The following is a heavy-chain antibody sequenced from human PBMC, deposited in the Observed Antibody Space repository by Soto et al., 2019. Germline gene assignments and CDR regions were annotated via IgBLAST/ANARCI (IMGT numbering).Heavy chain of an antibody. D-gene: IGHD3-22*01. CDR2: IIPIFGTA. CDR1: GGTFSSYA. Sequence: QVQLVQYGAEVKKPGSSVKVSCKASGGTFSSYAISWVRQAPGQGLEWMGGIIPIFGTANYAQKFQGRVTITADKSTSTADMELRSLGSEDEAVYYCAGKGASYYYDSSGYWALDYWGQATLVTVSS. V-gene: IGHV1-69*06. CDR3: AGKGASYYYDSSGYWALDY. J-gene: IGHJ4*02.